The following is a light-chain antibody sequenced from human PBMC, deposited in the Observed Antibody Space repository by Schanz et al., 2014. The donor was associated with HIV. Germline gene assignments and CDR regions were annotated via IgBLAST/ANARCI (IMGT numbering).Light chain of an antibody. V-gene: IGKV3-15*01. CDR3: QQYNDWPPIT. J-gene: IGKJ5*01. CDR1: QSVTSGY. CDR2: GAS. Sequence: EIVLTQSPGSLSLSPGERATLSCRASQSVTSGYLAWYQRKPGQAPRLLIYGASTRVTGIPARFSGSGSGTEFTLTISSLQSEDFAVYYCQQYNDWPPITFGQGTRLEIK.